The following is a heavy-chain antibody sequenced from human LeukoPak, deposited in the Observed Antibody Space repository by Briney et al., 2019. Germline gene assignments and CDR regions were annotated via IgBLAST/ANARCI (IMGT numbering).Heavy chain of an antibody. D-gene: IGHD3-3*01. CDR2: IWYDGSNK. CDR3: ARSDDFWSGYTDY. CDR1: GFTFSSYG. J-gene: IGHJ4*02. V-gene: IGHV3-33*01. Sequence: PGGSLRLSCAASGFTFSSYGMHWVRQAPGKGLEWVAVIWYDGSNKYYADSVKGRFTISRANSKNTLYLQMNSLRAEDTAVYYCARSDDFWSGYTDYWGQGTLVTVSS.